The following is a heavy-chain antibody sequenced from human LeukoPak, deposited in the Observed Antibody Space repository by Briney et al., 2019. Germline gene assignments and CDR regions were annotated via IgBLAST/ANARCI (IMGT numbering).Heavy chain of an antibody. Sequence: GGSLRLSCAASGFTFDDYAMHWVRQAPGKGLEWVSGISWNSGSIGYADSVKGRFTISRDNAKNSLYLQMNSLRAEDTALYYCAKTADCSSTSCPLDYWGQGTLVTVSS. V-gene: IGHV3-9*01. J-gene: IGHJ4*02. D-gene: IGHD2-2*01. CDR3: AKTADCSSTSCPLDY. CDR1: GFTFDDYA. CDR2: ISWNSGSI.